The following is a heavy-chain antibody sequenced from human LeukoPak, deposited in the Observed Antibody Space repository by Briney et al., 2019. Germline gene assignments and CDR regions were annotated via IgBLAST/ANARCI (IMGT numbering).Heavy chain of an antibody. CDR3: ARSPDGYRYTYFDY. V-gene: IGHV4-59*01. J-gene: IGHJ4*02. D-gene: IGHD5-18*01. Sequence: SETLSLTCTVSGGSISSYYWSWIRQPPGKGLEWIGYIYYNGSFNYNHSLKSRVTISADTSKKQISMKLSSVTAADTAVYYCARSPDGYRYTYFDYWGQGTLVTVST. CDR2: IYYNGSF. CDR1: GGSISSYY.